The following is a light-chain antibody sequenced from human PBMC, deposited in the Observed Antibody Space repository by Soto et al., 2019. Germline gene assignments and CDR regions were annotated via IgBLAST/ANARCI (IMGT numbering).Light chain of an antibody. Sequence: EIVLTHSPATLSLSPLEIATLSFRASQYITIYLAWYQQKPGQAPRLLIYDASNRATGIPARFSGSGSGTDFTLTISSLEPDDFAVYYCQQRADWPITFGQGTRLEIK. CDR2: DAS. CDR3: QQRADWPIT. J-gene: IGKJ5*01. V-gene: IGKV3-11*01. CDR1: QYITIY.